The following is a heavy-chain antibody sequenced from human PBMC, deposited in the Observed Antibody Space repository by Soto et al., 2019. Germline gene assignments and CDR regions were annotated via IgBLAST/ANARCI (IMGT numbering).Heavy chain of an antibody. CDR1: GFTFSSYA. CDR2: ISASGATR. D-gene: IGHD3-10*01. V-gene: IGHV3-23*01. CDR3: ARGDRSAPLDP. J-gene: IGHJ5*02. Sequence: GGSLRLSCAASGFTFSSYAMNWVRQAPGKGLEWVSVISASGATRNYADSVKGRFTITRDNSQNILYLQMNSLRGEDTALYYSARGDRSAPLDPWGQGTLVTVSS.